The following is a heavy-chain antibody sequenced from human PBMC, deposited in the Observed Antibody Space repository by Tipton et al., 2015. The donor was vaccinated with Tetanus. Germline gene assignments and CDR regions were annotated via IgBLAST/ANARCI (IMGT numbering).Heavy chain of an antibody. D-gene: IGHD2-2*01. CDR3: ARDSTYLFDY. V-gene: IGHV3-33*01. Sequence: SLRLSCRASGFDFMGYGMHWVRRAPGTGLEWVAAIWFDGSRAEYADSVQGRFTISRDDAKNSLYLQMNSLRAEDTAVYYCARDSTYLFDYWGQGTLVTVSS. CDR2: IWFDGSRA. J-gene: IGHJ4*02. CDR1: GFDFMGYG.